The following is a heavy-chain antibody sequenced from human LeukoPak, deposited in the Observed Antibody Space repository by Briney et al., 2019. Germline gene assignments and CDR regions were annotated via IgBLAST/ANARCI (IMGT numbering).Heavy chain of an antibody. J-gene: IGHJ3*02. CDR1: GFTFSDYY. Sequence: GGSLRLSCAASGFTFSDYYMSWIRQAPGKGLEWVSYISSSGSTIYYADSVKGRFTISRDNAKNSLYLQMNSLRAEDTAVYYCARDRSRGAFAAAGLLDAFDIWGQGTMVTVSP. D-gene: IGHD6-13*01. CDR3: ARDRSRGAFAAAGLLDAFDI. CDR2: ISSSGSTI. V-gene: IGHV3-11*04.